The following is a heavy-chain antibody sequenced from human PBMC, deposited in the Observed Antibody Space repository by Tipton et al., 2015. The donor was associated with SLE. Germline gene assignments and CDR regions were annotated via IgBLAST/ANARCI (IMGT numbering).Heavy chain of an antibody. CDR2: IYHSGST. V-gene: IGHV4-59*05. Sequence: TLSLTCTVSGGSISSHYWSWIRQPPGKGLEWIGSIYHSGSTYYNPSLKSRVTISVDTSKNQFSLKLSSVTAADTAVYYCVRGYGSGSYYNGFDPWGQGTLVTVSA. CDR1: GGSISSHY. CDR3: VRGYGSGSYYNGFDP. J-gene: IGHJ5*02. D-gene: IGHD3-10*01.